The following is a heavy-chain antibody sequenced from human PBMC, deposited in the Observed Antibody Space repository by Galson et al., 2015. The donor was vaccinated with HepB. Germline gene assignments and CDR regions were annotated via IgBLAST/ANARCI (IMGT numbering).Heavy chain of an antibody. Sequence: SLRLSCAASGFTFSSYWMSWVRQAPGKGLEWVANIKQDGSNKYYADSVKGRFTISRDNSKNTLYLQMNSLRAEDTAVYYCASDPHESYFDYWGQGTLVTVSS. J-gene: IGHJ4*02. CDR1: GFTFSSYW. CDR2: IKQDGSNK. CDR3: ASDPHESYFDY. V-gene: IGHV3-7*01.